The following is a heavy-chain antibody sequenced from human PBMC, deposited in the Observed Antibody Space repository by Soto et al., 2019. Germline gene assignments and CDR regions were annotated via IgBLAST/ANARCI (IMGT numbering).Heavy chain of an antibody. D-gene: IGHD6-6*01. J-gene: IGHJ5*02. CDR1: GGSISNYY. CDR2: IYFSGST. Sequence: QVQLQESGPGLVKPSETLSLTCTVSGGSISNYYWSWIRQPPGKGLECIGFIYFSGSTNYKTSLNYHPSLKSRVTISVDTPKNQFSLKISSVTAADTAVYYCARGRGSSSVWFDPWGQGTLVTVSS. CDR3: ARGRGSSSVWFDP. V-gene: IGHV4-59*01.